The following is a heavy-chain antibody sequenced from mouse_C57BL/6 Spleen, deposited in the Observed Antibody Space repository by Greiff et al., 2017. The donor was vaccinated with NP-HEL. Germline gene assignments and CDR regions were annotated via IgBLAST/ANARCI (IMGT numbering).Heavy chain of an antibody. D-gene: IGHD2-4*01. Sequence: EVKLVESGGGLVQPGGSMKLSCAASGFTFSDAWMDWVRQSPEKGLEWVAEIRNKANNHATYYAESVKGRFTISRDDSKSSVYLQMNSLRAEDTGIYYCTRDRLRRDWYFDVWGTGTTVTVSS. CDR3: TRDRLRRDWYFDV. CDR1: GFTFSDAW. V-gene: IGHV6-6*01. CDR2: IRNKANNHAT. J-gene: IGHJ1*03.